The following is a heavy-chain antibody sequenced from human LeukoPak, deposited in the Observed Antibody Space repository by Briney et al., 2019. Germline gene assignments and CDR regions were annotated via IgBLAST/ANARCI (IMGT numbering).Heavy chain of an antibody. Sequence: PGGSLRLSCAASGFTFDDYGMSWVRQAPGKGLEWVSGVNWNGGSTGYADSVKGRFTISRDNDKNSLYLQMNSLRAEDTALYYCASGGARGAFDIWGQGTMVTVSS. J-gene: IGHJ3*02. D-gene: IGHD3-16*01. CDR1: GFTFDDYG. CDR2: VNWNGGST. V-gene: IGHV3-20*04. CDR3: ASGGARGAFDI.